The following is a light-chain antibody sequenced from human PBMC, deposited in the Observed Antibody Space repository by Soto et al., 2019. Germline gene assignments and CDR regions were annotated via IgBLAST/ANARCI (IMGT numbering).Light chain of an antibody. CDR1: SSDVGGYKY. Sequence: QSALTQPRSVSGSPGQSVTISCTGTSSDVGGYKYVSWYQQHSGKAPKFIIYDVSERPSGVPDRFSGSKSGNTASLTISGLEAEDEADYYCCSYAGSYSWVFGGWTKVTVL. CDR3: CSYAGSYSWV. J-gene: IGLJ3*02. V-gene: IGLV2-11*01. CDR2: DVS.